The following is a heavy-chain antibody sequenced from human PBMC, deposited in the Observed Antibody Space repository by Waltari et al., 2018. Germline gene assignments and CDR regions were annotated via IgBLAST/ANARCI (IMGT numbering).Heavy chain of an antibody. V-gene: IGHV3-53*03. D-gene: IGHD2-15*01. CDR3: ARGHCTGGSCHSGDNFDL. CDR2: YYSGITS. J-gene: IGHJ4*02. Sequence: EVNLVESGGGLVQPGGSLRLSCAASGFLVEATYMTLVRQAPGKGLCWVLVYYSGITSYYADSAKDPFIISRDNSKNTRFLQMNSLRAEDTAVYYCARGHCTGGSCHSGDNFDLWGQGTLVTVSS. CDR1: GFLVEATY.